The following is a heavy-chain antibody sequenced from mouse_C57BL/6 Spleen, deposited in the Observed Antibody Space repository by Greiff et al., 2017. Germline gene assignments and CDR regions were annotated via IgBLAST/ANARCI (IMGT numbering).Heavy chain of an antibody. CDR3: ARIDSSGYVGDYAMGY. CDR2: IWSGGST. V-gene: IGHV2-2*01. J-gene: IGHJ4*01. Sequence: VQLQQSGPGLVQPSQSLSITCTVSGFSLTSYGVHWVRQSPGKGLEWLGVIWSGGSTDYNAAFISRLSISKDNSKSQVFFIMNSLQADDTAIYYCARIDSSGYVGDYAMGYWGQGTSVTVSS. CDR1: GFSLTSYG. D-gene: IGHD3-2*02.